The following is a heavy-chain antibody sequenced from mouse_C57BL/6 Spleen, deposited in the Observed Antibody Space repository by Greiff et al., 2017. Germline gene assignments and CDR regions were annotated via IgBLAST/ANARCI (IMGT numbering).Heavy chain of an antibody. CDR1: GYTFTDYY. D-gene: IGHD1-1*01. V-gene: IGHV1-76*01. Sequence: QVQLKESGAELVRPGASVKLSCKASGYTFTDYYINWVKQRPGQGLEWIARIYPGSGNTYYNEKFKGNATLTAEKSSSTAYMQLSSLTSEYSAVYFCARGGTTVVGAMDYWGQGTSVTVSS. CDR2: IYPGSGNT. CDR3: ARGGTTVVGAMDY. J-gene: IGHJ4*01.